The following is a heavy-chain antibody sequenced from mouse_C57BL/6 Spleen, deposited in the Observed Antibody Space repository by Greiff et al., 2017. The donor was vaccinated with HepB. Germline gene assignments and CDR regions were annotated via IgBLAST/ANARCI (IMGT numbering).Heavy chain of an antibody. D-gene: IGHD2-4*01. CDR3: AGLYDYDVAY. J-gene: IGHJ3*01. CDR2: IDPSDSYT. V-gene: IGHV1-50*01. CDR1: GYTFTSYW. Sequence: QVQLQQSGAELVKPGASVKLSCKASGYTFTSYWMQWVKQRPGQGLEWIGEIDPSDSYTNYNQKFKGKATLTVDTSSSTAYMQLSSLTSEDSAVYYCAGLYDYDVAYWGQGTLVTVSA.